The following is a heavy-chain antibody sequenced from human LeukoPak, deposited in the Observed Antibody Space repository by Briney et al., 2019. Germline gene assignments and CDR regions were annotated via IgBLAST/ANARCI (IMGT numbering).Heavy chain of an antibody. D-gene: IGHD3-10*01. CDR1: GYTFTSYA. CDR3: ARYGQKGRFDY. Sequence: ASVKVSCKASGYTFTSYAMHWVRQAPGQRPEWMGWINAGNGNTKYSQKFQGRVTITRDTSASTAYMELSSLRSEDTAVYYCARYGQKGRFDYWGQGTLVTVSS. V-gene: IGHV1-3*01. J-gene: IGHJ4*02. CDR2: INAGNGNT.